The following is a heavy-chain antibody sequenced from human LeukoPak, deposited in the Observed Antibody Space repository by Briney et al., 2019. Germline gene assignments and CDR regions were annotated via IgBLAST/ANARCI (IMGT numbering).Heavy chain of an antibody. CDR2: IIPIFGTA. D-gene: IGHD3-10*01. J-gene: IGHJ4*02. CDR1: GGTFSSYA. V-gene: IGHV1-69*05. CDR3: ARDGYYYGSGIDY. Sequence: ASVKVSCKASGGTFSSYAISWVRQAPGQGLEWMGGIIPIFGTANYAQKFQGRVTITTDESTSTAYMELSSLRSEDTAVYYCARDGYYYGSGIDYWGQGTLVTVSS.